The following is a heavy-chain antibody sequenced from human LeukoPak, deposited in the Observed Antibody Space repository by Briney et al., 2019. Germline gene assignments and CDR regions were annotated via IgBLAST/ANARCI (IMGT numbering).Heavy chain of an antibody. CDR3: ARDSRYCSGGNCHLRFDY. CDR2: IDYSGST. CDR1: GDSISSSYYY. V-gene: IGHV4-39*07. D-gene: IGHD2-15*01. Sequence: SETLSLTCNVSGDSISSSYYYWGWIRQPPGKGLEWIGSIDYSGSTYHNPSLKSRITISVDTSKNQFSLKLSSVTAADTAVYYCARDSRYCSGGNCHLRFDYWGQGILVTVSS. J-gene: IGHJ4*02.